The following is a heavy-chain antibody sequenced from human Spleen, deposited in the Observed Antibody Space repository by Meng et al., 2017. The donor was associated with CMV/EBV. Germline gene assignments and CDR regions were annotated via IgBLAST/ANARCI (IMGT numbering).Heavy chain of an antibody. D-gene: IGHD3-22*01. CDR2: IYPGDSDT. J-gene: IGHJ5*02. Sequence: GESLKISCKGSGYSFTSYWIGWVRQMPGKGLEWMGIIYPGDSDTRYSPSFQGQVTISADKSISTAYLQWSSLKASDTAMYYCARQAYGSSGYERLFDPWGQGTLVTVSS. CDR1: GYSFTSYW. CDR3: ARQAYGSSGYERLFDP. V-gene: IGHV5-51*01.